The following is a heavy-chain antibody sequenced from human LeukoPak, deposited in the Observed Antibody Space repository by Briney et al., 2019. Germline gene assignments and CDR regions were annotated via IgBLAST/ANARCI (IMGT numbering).Heavy chain of an antibody. CDR1: GFTFSSYA. V-gene: IGHV3-21*01. J-gene: IGHJ6*03. Sequence: PGGSLRLSCAASGFTFSSYAMHWVRQAPGKGLEWVSSISSSSSYIYYADSVKGRFTISRDNAKNSLYLQMNSLRAEDTAVYYCARGGEQWPQVAWTYYYYMDVWGKGTTVTISS. CDR2: ISSSSSYI. CDR3: ARGGEQWPQVAWTYYYYMDV. D-gene: IGHD6-19*01.